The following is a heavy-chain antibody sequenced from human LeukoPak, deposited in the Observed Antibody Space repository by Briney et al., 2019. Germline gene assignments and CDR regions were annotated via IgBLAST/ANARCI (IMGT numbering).Heavy chain of an antibody. D-gene: IGHD2-21*02. CDR1: GGSISSGDKY. CDR3: ARVTRWAGLDF. J-gene: IGHJ4*02. V-gene: IGHV4-30-4*01. CDR2: IYYSGST. Sequence: SETLSLTCNVSGGSISSGDKYWSWIRQPPGKGLEWIGHIYYSGSTYYNPSLKSRLTISVDTSENQFSLHLTSVTAADTAVYFCARVTRWAGLDFWGQGTLVTVSS.